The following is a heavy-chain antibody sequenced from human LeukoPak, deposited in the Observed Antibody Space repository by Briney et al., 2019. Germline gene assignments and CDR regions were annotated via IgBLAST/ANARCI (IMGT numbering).Heavy chain of an antibody. V-gene: IGHV1-8*03. CDR2: MNPNSGNT. J-gene: IGHJ4*02. D-gene: IGHD3-10*01. CDR3: ARRVLPYYFDY. CDR1: GYTFTSYD. Sequence: ASVEVSCKASGYTFTSYDINWVRQATGQGLEWMGWMNPNSGNTGYAQKFQGRVTITRNTSISTAYMELSSLRSEDTAVYYCARRVLPYYFDYWGQGTLVTVSS.